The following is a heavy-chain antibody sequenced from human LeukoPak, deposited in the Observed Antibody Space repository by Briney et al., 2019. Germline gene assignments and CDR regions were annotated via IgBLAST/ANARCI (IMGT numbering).Heavy chain of an antibody. Sequence: ASVKVSCKASGYTFTSYDINWVRQATGQGLEWMGWMNPNSGNTGYAQKFQGRVTMTRNISISTAYMELSSLRSEDTAVYYCARTPITIFGVAKGGFYDYWGQGTLVTVSS. CDR3: ARTPITIFGVAKGGFYDY. D-gene: IGHD3-3*01. V-gene: IGHV1-8*01. J-gene: IGHJ4*02. CDR1: GYTFTSYD. CDR2: MNPNSGNT.